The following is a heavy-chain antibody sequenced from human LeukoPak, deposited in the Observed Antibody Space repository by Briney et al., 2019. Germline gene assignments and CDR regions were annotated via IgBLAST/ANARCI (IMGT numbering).Heavy chain of an antibody. D-gene: IGHD6-19*01. CDR1: GFTFSSYG. V-gene: IGHV3-53*01. CDR3: ARDRSV. J-gene: IGHJ4*02. Sequence: GGSLRLSCAASGFTFSSYGMSWVRQAPGKGLEWVSLIYSDGSTYYADSVKGRFTISRDNSKNTLYLQMNSLRAEDTAVYYCARDRSVWGQGTLVTVSS. CDR2: IYSDGST.